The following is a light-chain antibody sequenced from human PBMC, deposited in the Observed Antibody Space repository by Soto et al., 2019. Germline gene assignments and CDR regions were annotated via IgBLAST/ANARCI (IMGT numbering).Light chain of an antibody. V-gene: IGKV1-39*01. CDR1: PSISYL. CDR2: AAS. CDR3: QQAHGT. Sequence: DIQMTQSPSSLSASVGDRVTITCRASPSISYLLSWYQQKPGQAPKLLIYAASSLQSGVPSRFSGSGSGTDFTLTISSLHPEAFATYYCQQAHGTFGQGTRLDIK. J-gene: IGKJ5*01.